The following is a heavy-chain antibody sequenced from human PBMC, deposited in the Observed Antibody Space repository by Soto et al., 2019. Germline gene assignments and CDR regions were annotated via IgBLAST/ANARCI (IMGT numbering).Heavy chain of an antibody. V-gene: IGHV3-74*01. J-gene: IGHJ5*01. D-gene: IGHD1-26*01. CDR2: INSDAST. Sequence: EVQLVESGGGLVQPGGSLRLSCAASGFTFGNFWMHWVRQAPGKGLVWVSRINSDASTSYADSVKGRLTISRDNAKNTVNLQVNSLRVEDTAVEYSARRRYRGYGHDSWGQGALVTVSS. CDR3: ARRRYRGYGHDS. CDR1: GFTFGNFW.